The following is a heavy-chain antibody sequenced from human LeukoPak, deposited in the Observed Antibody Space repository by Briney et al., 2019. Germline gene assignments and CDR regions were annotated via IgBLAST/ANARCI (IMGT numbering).Heavy chain of an antibody. D-gene: IGHD1-14*01. CDR1: GFTFSTYS. V-gene: IGHV3-21*01. J-gene: IGHJ4*02. Sequence: RSGGSLRLSCATSGFTFSTYSMNWVRQAPGKGLEWVSSISSSSSYIYYADSVEGRFTISRDNAKNSLYLQMNSLRAEDTAVYYCARLHAPDSAFWGQGTLVTVSS. CDR3: ARLHAPDSAF. CDR2: ISSSSSYI.